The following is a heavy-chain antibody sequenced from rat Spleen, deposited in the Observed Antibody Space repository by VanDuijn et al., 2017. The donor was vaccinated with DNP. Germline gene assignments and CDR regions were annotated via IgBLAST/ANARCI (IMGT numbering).Heavy chain of an antibody. V-gene: IGHV5-7*01. D-gene: IGHD1-4*01. CDR2: ISTTGSRT. CDR1: GFTFSDYY. J-gene: IGHJ3*01. Sequence: EVRLVESGGGLEQPGRSLQLSCAASGFTFSDYYMAWVRQAPEKGLEWVATISTTGSRTYYPDSVKGRFTISRDNAKSSLYLQMNSLKSEDTATYYCARRDYPVPAYWGQGTLVTVSS. CDR3: ARRDYPVPAY.